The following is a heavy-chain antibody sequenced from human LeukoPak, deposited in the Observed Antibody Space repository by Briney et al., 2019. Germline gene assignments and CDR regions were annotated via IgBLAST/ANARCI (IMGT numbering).Heavy chain of an antibody. CDR1: GCTIKNFA. Sequence: GSLSLSCAASGCTIKNFAMSWVRQPPGRGLEWVSSSDGSGRLTYYDDSVKGRFTNSTHNSNDTLYIEMDSLRAADSAVNDCARSISQFVIGGAAYWGQGTQVTASS. D-gene: IGHD4-23*01. CDR3: ARSISQFVIGGAAY. V-gene: IGHV3-23*01. CDR2: SDGSGRLT. J-gene: IGHJ4*02.